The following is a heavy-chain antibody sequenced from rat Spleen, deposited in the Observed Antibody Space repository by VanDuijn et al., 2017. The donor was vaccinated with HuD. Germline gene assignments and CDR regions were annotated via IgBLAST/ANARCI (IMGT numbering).Heavy chain of an antibody. CDR1: GFSLTSYG. CDR3: ARCPYYSSSHYVMDA. CDR2: ISSGGST. V-gene: IGHV2S8*01. J-gene: IGHJ4*01. Sequence: QVQLKESGPGLVQPSQTLSLTCTVSGFSLTSYGVSWVHQPPGKGLEWIAAISSGGSTYYNSALKSRLSISRDTSKRQVFLKMNRLQTEDTAMYVCARCPYYSSSHYVMDAWGQGASVTVSS. D-gene: IGHD1-2*01.